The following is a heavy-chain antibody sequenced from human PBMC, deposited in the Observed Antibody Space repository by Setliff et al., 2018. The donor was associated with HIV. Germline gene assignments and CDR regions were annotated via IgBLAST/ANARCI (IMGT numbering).Heavy chain of an antibody. Sequence: GGSLRLSCAASGFTFSSYWMSWVRQAPGKGLEWVAEIKQDGSEKYYVDSVKGRFTISRDNAKNSLYLQMNSLRAEDTAVYYCARIARPGYYYYYMDVWGKGTTVTVSS. V-gene: IGHV3-7*03. CDR1: GFTFSSYW. J-gene: IGHJ6*03. D-gene: IGHD6-6*01. CDR2: IKQDGSEK. CDR3: ARIARPGYYYYYMDV.